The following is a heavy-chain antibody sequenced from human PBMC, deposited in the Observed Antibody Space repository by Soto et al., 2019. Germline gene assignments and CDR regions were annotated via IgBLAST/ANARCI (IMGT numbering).Heavy chain of an antibody. J-gene: IGHJ5*02. CDR1: GYTFNTYG. CDR2: ISAYDGKT. CDR3: ARDPHEFWTSYWFDP. D-gene: IGHD3-3*01. V-gene: IGHV1-18*01. Sequence: GASVKVSCKTSGYTFNTYGINWVRQAPGQGLELMGWISAYDGKTTYAEKFQGRVTLTTDTSTSTAYMELRSLRSDDTAIYYCARDPHEFWTSYWFDPWGQGTPGNVS.